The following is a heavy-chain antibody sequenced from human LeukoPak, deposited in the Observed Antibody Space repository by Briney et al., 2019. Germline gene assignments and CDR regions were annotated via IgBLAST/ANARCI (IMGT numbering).Heavy chain of an antibody. CDR1: GFTFSSYSMN. CDR2: IYYSGST. Sequence: GSLRLSCAASGFTFSSYSMNWVRQPPGKGLEWIGSIYYSGSTYYNPSLKSRVTISVDTSKNQFSLKLSSVTAADTAVYYCARLQASYQEYFQHWGQGTLVTVSS. V-gene: IGHV4-39*01. J-gene: IGHJ1*01. D-gene: IGHD1-26*01. CDR3: ARLQASYQEYFQH.